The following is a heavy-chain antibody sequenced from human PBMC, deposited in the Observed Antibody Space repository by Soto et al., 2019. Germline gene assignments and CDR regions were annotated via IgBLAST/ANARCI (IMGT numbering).Heavy chain of an antibody. Sequence: QLQLQESGPGLVKTSETLSLTCTVSGGSISSSSYYWGWIRQPPGKGLEWIGSIYYSGSTYYNPSLKSRVTISVDTSKNQFSLKLSSMTAADTAVYYCASFSYGSGSYYYFDYWGQGTLVTVSS. D-gene: IGHD3-10*01. CDR2: IYYSGST. V-gene: IGHV4-39*01. CDR1: GGSISSSSYY. J-gene: IGHJ4*02. CDR3: ASFSYGSGSYYYFDY.